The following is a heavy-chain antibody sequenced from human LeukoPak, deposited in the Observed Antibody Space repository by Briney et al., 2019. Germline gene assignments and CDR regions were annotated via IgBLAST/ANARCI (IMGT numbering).Heavy chain of an antibody. CDR2: INSGGTTI. V-gene: IGHV3-48*03. CDR3: ARDRSRYCSGGSCYSSFAFDI. Sequence: GGSLRLSCAASGFTFSSYEMNWVRQAPGRGLEWVSYINSGGTTIYYADSVKGRFTISRDNAKNSLYLQMNSLRAEDTAVYYCARDRSRYCSGGSCYSSFAFDIWGQGTMVTVPS. D-gene: IGHD2-15*01. CDR1: GFTFSSYE. J-gene: IGHJ3*02.